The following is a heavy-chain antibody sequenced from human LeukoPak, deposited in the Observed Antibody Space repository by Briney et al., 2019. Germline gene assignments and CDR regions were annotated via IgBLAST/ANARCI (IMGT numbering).Heavy chain of an antibody. CDR2: IYHSGST. D-gene: IGHD3-22*01. Sequence: SETLSLTCTVSGYSISSGYYWGWIRQPPGKGLEWIGSIYHSGSTYYNPSLKSRVTISVDTSKNQFSLKLSSVTAADTAVYYCARSYYYDSSGYYNWYIEHAFDIWGQGTMVTVSS. J-gene: IGHJ3*02. V-gene: IGHV4-38-2*02. CDR1: GYSISSGYY. CDR3: ARSYYYDSSGYYNWYIEHAFDI.